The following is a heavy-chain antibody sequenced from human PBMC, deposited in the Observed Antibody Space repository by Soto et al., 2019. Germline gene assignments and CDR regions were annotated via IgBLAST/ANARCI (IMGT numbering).Heavy chain of an antibody. Sequence: QVQLVQSGAEVKKPGSSVKVSCKASGGTFSSYAISWVRRAPGQGLEWMGGIIPIFGTANYAQKFQGRVTITADESTSTAYMELSSLRSEDTAVYYCARPIVVVPAATSYYYYGMDVWGQGTTVTVSS. CDR3: ARPIVVVPAATSYYYYGMDV. D-gene: IGHD2-2*01. V-gene: IGHV1-69*01. CDR2: IIPIFGTA. J-gene: IGHJ6*02. CDR1: GGTFSSYA.